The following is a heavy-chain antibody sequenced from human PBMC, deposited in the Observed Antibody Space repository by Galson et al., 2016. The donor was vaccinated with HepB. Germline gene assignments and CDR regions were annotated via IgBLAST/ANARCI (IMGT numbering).Heavy chain of an antibody. Sequence: SVKVSCKASGGTFNSYVISWVRQAPGQGLEWMGGIIPIVGTATYAQKFQGRVTITADESTGTVYMDLNSLRSEDTAIFYCAREGGVPRGYAMDVWGQGTTVTVSS. CDR2: IIPIVGTA. D-gene: IGHD3-16*01. V-gene: IGHV1-69*13. J-gene: IGHJ6*01. CDR3: AREGGVPRGYAMDV. CDR1: GGTFNSYV.